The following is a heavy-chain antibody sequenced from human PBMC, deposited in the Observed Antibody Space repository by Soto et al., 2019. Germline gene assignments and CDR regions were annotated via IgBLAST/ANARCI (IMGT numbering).Heavy chain of an antibody. V-gene: IGHV4-39*01. CDR2: IYYSGST. D-gene: IGHD2-15*01. CDR3: ARPQGYCSGGSCATDNWFDP. Sequence: SETLSLTCTVSGGSISSSSYHWGWIRQPPGKGLEWIGSIYYSGSTYYNPSLKSRVTISVDTSKNQFSLKLSSVTAADTAVYYCARPQGYCSGGSCATDNWFDPWGQGTLVTVSS. CDR1: GGSISSSSYH. J-gene: IGHJ5*02.